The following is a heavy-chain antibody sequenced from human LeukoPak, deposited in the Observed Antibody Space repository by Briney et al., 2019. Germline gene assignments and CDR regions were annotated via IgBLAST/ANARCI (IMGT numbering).Heavy chain of an antibody. CDR2: ISYDGSNK. Sequence: GGSLRLSCAASGSTFSSYGMHWVRQAPGKGLEWVAVISYDGSNKYYADSVKGRFTISRDNSKNTLYLQMNSLRAEDTAVYYCARGSWGYRTPTDYWGQGTLVTVSS. CDR3: ARGSWGYRTPTDY. D-gene: IGHD3-10*01. CDR1: GSTFSSYG. J-gene: IGHJ4*02. V-gene: IGHV3-30*19.